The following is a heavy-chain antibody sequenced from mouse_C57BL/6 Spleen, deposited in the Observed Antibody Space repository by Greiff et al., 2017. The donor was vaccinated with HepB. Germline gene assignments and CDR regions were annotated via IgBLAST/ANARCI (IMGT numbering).Heavy chain of an antibody. D-gene: IGHD2-3*01. CDR3: TRVDGYYAWFAY. CDR1: GFTFSSYA. CDR2: ISSGGDYI. J-gene: IGHJ3*01. Sequence: EVKLVESGEALVKPGGSLKLSCAASGFTFSSYAMSWVRQTPEKRLEWVAYISSGGDYIYYADTVKGRFTISRDNARNTLYLQMSSLKSEDTAMYYCTRVDGYYAWFAYWGQGTLVTVSA. V-gene: IGHV5-9-1*02.